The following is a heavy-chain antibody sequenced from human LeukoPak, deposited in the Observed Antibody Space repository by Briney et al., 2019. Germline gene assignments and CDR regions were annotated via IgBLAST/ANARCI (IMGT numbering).Heavy chain of an antibody. V-gene: IGHV3-23*01. D-gene: IGHD1-26*01. Sequence: GGTLRLSCAASGFTFSSYGMSWVRQAPGKGLEWVSAISGSGSSAYYADSVKGRFTISRDNSKNTLYLQMDSLRAEDTAVYYCAKAFYLVGTTTHLDYWGQGTLVSVSS. J-gene: IGHJ4*02. CDR1: GFTFSSYG. CDR3: AKAFYLVGTTTHLDY. CDR2: ISGSGSSA.